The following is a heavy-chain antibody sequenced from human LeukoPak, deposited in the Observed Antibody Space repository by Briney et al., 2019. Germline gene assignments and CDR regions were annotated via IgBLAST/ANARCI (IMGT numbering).Heavy chain of an antibody. J-gene: IGHJ6*04. Sequence: GGSLRLSCAASGFTFSSYAMSWVRQAPEKGLEWVSTISGSGGSTYYTDSVRGRFTISRDNSKNTLYLQMNSLRAEDTAVYYCAELGITMIGGVWGKGTTVTISS. D-gene: IGHD3-10*02. CDR2: ISGSGGST. CDR1: GFTFSSYA. CDR3: AELGITMIGGV. V-gene: IGHV3-23*01.